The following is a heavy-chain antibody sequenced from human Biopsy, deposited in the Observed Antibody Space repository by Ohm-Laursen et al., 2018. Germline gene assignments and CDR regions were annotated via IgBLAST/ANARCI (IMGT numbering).Heavy chain of an antibody. CDR1: GGSISNYY. CDR3: ASHDSSGWWFFDN. Sequence: SETLSFTCTVSGGSISNYYCAWIRQSPGKGLEWIGYIYHTGSANYNPSLRSRVTLSLDTSKNQFSLRLTSVTAADTAVYYCASHDSSGWWFFDNWGQGTLVTVS. CDR2: IYHTGSA. V-gene: IGHV4-59*01. D-gene: IGHD6-19*01. J-gene: IGHJ4*02.